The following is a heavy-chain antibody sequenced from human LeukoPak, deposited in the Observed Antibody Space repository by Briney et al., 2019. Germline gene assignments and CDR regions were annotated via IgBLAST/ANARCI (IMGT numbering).Heavy chain of an antibody. V-gene: IGHV1-2*02. CDR3: ARQNSSSWYRRGRNYWYFDL. CDR1: GYTFTGYY. J-gene: IGHJ2*01. Sequence: ASVKVSCKASGYTFTGYYMHWVRQAPGQGLEWMGWINPNSGGTDYAQKFQGRVTMTRDTSISTAYMELSRLRSEDTAVYYCARQNSSSWYRRGRNYWYFDLWGRGTLVTVSS. D-gene: IGHD6-13*01. CDR2: INPNSGGT.